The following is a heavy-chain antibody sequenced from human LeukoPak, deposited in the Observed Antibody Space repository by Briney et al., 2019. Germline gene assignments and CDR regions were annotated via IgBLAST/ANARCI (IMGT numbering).Heavy chain of an antibody. V-gene: IGHV3-7*01. CDR1: GFSFRDYW. J-gene: IGHJ4*02. Sequence: GGSLRLSWAASGFSFRDYWMSWVRQAPGKGLEWVADIEPDGSGKTYVDSVKGRFTISRDNAQQSLYLQMDTLTAEDTAVYYCVTSWVRQERDFWGQGTLVTVSS. D-gene: IGHD3-10*01. CDR2: IEPDGSGK. CDR3: VTSWVRQERDF.